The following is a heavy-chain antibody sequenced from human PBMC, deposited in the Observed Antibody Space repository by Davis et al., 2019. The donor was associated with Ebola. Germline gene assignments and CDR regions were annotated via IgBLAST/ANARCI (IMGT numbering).Heavy chain of an antibody. V-gene: IGHV3-23*01. J-gene: IGHJ6*04. CDR2: ISESGDNT. Sequence: GGSLRLSCAASGFTFSNYAMTWVRQAPGKGLEWVSGISESGDNTYYRDSVKGRFPISRDNSKNTQYLQMNSLRAEDTAVYYCAREGIIWFGELFLYSRGMDVWGKGTTVTVSS. CDR1: GFTFSNYA. CDR3: AREGIIWFGELFLYSRGMDV. D-gene: IGHD3-10*01.